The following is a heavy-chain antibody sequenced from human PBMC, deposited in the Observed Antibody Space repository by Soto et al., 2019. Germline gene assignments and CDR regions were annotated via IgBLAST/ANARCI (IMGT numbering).Heavy chain of an antibody. V-gene: IGHV3-21*01. Sequence: QLVESGGGLVKPGGSLRVSCAASRFAFSSYSMLWVRQAPMKGLEWVASINSVASYVYYADSVEGRFTISRDNAKNSVYLQMNSLRAEDTAVYYCTRDRSSFMRGRIRGPYGGLDVWGQGTTVLVS. CDR2: INSVASYV. CDR3: TRDRSSFMRGRIRGPYGGLDV. CDR1: RFAFSSYS. J-gene: IGHJ6*02. D-gene: IGHD3-10*01.